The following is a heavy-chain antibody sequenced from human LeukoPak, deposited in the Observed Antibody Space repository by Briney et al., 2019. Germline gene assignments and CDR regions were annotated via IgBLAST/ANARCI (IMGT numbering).Heavy chain of an antibody. CDR2: INHSGST. J-gene: IGHJ6*02. CDR3: ARDRYDSYPMDV. CDR1: GGSFSGYY. V-gene: IGHV4-34*01. Sequence: SETLSLTCAVYGGSFSGYYWSWIRQPPGKGLEWIGEINHSGSTNYNPSLKSRVTISVDTSKNQFSLKLSSVTAADTAVYYCARDRYDSYPMDVWGQGTTVTVSS. D-gene: IGHD3-3*01.